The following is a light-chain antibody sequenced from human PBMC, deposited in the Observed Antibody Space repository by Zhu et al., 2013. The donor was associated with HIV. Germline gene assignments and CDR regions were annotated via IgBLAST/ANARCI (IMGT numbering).Light chain of an antibody. V-gene: IGKV1-9*01. Sequence: DIQLTQSPSFVSASVRDRVTITCRASQDIGRYLAWYRQRPGKAPELLVYAASTLHDGVPSRFAGRGSVTEFTLTITGLQPEDFATYYCHHVNDNPAFGPGTTVDFK. CDR3: HHVNDNPA. CDR1: QDIGRY. J-gene: IGKJ3*01. CDR2: AAS.